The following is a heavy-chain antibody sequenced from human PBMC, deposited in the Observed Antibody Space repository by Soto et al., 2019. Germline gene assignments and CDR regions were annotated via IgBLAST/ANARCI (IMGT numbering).Heavy chain of an antibody. D-gene: IGHD1-26*01. Sequence: CEPLSHPCSVSGGSISSSSYYWGWIRQPPGKGLEWIGSIYRSGTTSYNPSLKSRVTISVDPSKNQFSLMLTAVTAADTAVYYCARTHSGSYYSVSNYRGRGSLVPVFS. CDR1: GGSISSSSYY. J-gene: IGHJ4*02. V-gene: IGHV4-39*07. CDR3: ARTHSGSYYSVSNY. CDR2: IYRSGTT.